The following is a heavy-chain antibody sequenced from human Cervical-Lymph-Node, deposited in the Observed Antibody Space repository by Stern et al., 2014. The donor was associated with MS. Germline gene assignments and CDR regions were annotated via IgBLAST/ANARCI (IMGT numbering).Heavy chain of an antibody. J-gene: IGHJ5*02. D-gene: IGHD4-23*01. Sequence: QVQLVQSGPGLVKPSETLSLTCTVSGDSITGYDWNWIRQSPGKELEWIGYVYYSGSTNYNPSLKSRVTISVDTSKNQISLKLSSVTAADTAVYYCARELSTMVTPANWFDPWGQGTLVTVSS. CDR1: GDSITGYD. V-gene: IGHV4-59*01. CDR2: VYYSGST. CDR3: ARELSTMVTPANWFDP.